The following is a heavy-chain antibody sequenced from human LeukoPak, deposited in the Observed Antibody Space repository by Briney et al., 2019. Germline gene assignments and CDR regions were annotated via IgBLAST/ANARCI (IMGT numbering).Heavy chain of an antibody. V-gene: IGHV4-39*01. CDR3: ARLDYYDSSGYYYVHWFDP. D-gene: IGHD3-22*01. CDR1: GGSISSSSYY. J-gene: IGHJ5*02. CDR2: IYYSGST. Sequence: SETLSLTCTVSGGSISSSSYYWGWIRQPPGKGLEWIVSIYYSGSTYYNPSLKSRVTISVDTSKNQFSLKLSSVTAADTAVYYCARLDYYDSSGYYYVHWFDPWGQGTLVTVSS.